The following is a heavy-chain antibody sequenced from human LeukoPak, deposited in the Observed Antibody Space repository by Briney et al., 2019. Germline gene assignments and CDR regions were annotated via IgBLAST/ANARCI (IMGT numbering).Heavy chain of an antibody. CDR1: EFTFSSYG. Sequence: VGSLRLSCAASEFTFSSYGMSWVRQAPGKGLEWVSAISGGGESTYYADSVKGRFTISRDNSNHTLYPQMNSLRADDTAVYYCAKDRGRYARLGFDCWGQGTLVTVSS. J-gene: IGHJ4*02. V-gene: IGHV3-23*01. D-gene: IGHD3-16*01. CDR3: AKDRGRYARLGFDC. CDR2: ISGGGEST.